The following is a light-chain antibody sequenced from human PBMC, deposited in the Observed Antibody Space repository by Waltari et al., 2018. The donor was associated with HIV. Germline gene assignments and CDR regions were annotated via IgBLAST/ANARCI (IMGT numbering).Light chain of an antibody. CDR2: GNN. Sequence: QSVLTQPPSVSGAPGQRVRISCTGTTFNIGAGHDVHWYQHLPGTAPKLLILGNNKRPSGVPDRFSGSKSGSSASLAITGLQAEDEADYYCQSYDNRLRGVFGGGTKVTVL. CDR3: QSYDNRLRGV. J-gene: IGLJ3*02. V-gene: IGLV1-40*01. CDR1: TFNIGAGHD.